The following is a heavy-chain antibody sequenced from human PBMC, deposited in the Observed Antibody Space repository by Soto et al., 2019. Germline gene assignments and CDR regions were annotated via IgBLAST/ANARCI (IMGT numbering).Heavy chain of an antibody. V-gene: IGHV4-4*02. Sequence: QVQLQESGPGLVKPSGTLSLTCAVSGGSISSSNWWSWVRQPPGKGLEWIGEIYHSGSTNYNPSLTRQLTISVVKSQNQGTLKLSSVSAAGTAVYYCASRIEVTPDYYYGMDFWGRGTTVTVSS. CDR2: IYHSGST. J-gene: IGHJ6*01. D-gene: IGHD4-4*01. CDR3: ASRIEVTPDYYYGMDF. CDR1: GGSISSSNW.